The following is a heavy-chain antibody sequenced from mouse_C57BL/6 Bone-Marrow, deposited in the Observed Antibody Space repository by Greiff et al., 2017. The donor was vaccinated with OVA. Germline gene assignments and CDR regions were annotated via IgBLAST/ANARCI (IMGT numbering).Heavy chain of an antibody. CDR3: ARGGWDWYFDV. Sequence: EVMLVESEGGLVQPGSSMKLSCTASGFTFSDYYMAWVRQVPEKGLEWVANINYDGSSTYYLDSLKSRFIISRDNAKNILYLQMSGLKSEDTATYYCARGGWDWYFDVWGTGTTVTVSS. D-gene: IGHD3-3*01. CDR2: INYDGSST. J-gene: IGHJ1*03. CDR1: GFTFSDYY. V-gene: IGHV5-16*01.